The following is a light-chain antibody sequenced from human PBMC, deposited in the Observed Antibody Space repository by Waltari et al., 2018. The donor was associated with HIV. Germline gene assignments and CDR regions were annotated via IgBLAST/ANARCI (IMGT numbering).Light chain of an antibody. CDR2: GAS. CDR3: QQSETYPIT. V-gene: IGKV1-9*01. J-gene: IGKJ5*01. CDR1: VAISDY. Sequence: IQLTQSPSFLSAAVGDRVPLTCRANVAISDYLVWYQQKPGTSPKLLIYGASTLQRGVPSRFSGSGSGTDFILTINSLQPEDFGTYYCQQSETYPITFGQGTRLEIK.